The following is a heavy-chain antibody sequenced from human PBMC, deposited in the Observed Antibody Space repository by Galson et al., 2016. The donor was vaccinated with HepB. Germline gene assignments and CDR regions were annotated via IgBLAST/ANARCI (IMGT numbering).Heavy chain of an antibody. CDR1: GLSLNNYY. CDR2: IHFSGST. Sequence: SETLSLTCSVSGLSLNNYYWCWIRQPPGKGLEWIGHIHFSGSTSYNPSLQSRVTISVDTSKSQFSLNLSSVTAADTAVYYCARGDGYNYYWGQGTLVTVSS. D-gene: IGHD5-24*01. J-gene: IGHJ4*02. V-gene: IGHV4-59*01. CDR3: ARGDGYNYY.